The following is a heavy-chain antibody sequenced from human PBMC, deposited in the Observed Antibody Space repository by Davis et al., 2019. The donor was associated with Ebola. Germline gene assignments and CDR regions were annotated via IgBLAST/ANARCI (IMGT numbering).Heavy chain of an antibody. CDR1: GFTFSGSA. CDR2: IRTQPNNYAT. D-gene: IGHD6-19*01. Sequence: GESLKISCATSGFTFSGSAMHWVRQASGKGLEWVGRIRTQPNNYATSYAASVKGRFIISRDDSKNTAHLQINSLKTEDTAVYYCIKPNAVGQGMDWFDPWGQGTLVTVSS. J-gene: IGHJ5*02. V-gene: IGHV3-73*01. CDR3: IKPNAVGQGMDWFDP.